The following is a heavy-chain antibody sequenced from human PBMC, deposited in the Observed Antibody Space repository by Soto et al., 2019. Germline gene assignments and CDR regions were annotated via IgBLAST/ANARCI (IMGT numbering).Heavy chain of an antibody. CDR1: GFTFDDYG. Sequence: EVQLVESGGGVLRPGGSLRLSCAASGFTFDDYGMSWARQAPGKGLEWVSGVNWNGGSTGYADSVKGRFTISRDNAKNALYLQMNSLRAEDTACYYCVRGASLNFDYWGQGTLLTVSS. V-gene: IGHV3-20*04. D-gene: IGHD1-26*01. CDR2: VNWNGGST. J-gene: IGHJ4*02. CDR3: VRGASLNFDY.